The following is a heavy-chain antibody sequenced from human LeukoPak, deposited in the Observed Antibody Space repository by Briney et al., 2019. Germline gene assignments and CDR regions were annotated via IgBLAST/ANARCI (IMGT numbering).Heavy chain of an antibody. CDR1: GFTFSSYW. Sequence: HPGGSLRLSCAASGFTFSSYWMHWVRQAPGKGLVWVSRVNTDGSSTTYADSVKGRFTISRDNAKNTVYLQMNSLRAEDTAVYYCARGPIPATAIPENGGQGTLVTVSS. CDR3: ARGPIPATAIPEN. D-gene: IGHD2-2*02. CDR2: VNTDGSST. V-gene: IGHV3-74*01. J-gene: IGHJ4*02.